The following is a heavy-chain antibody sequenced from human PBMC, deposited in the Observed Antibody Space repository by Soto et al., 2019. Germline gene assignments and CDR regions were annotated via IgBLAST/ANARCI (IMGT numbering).Heavy chain of an antibody. V-gene: IGHV1-69*06. CDR1: GGTFSSYA. CDR2: IIPIFGTA. D-gene: IGHD6-6*01. Sequence: ASVKVSCKASGGTFSSYAISWARQAPGQGLEWMGGIIPIFGTANYAQKFQGRVTITADKSTSTAYMELSSLRSEDTAVYYCARLIAARRDYYYYGMDVWGQGTTVTVSS. CDR3: ARLIAARRDYYYYGMDV. J-gene: IGHJ6*02.